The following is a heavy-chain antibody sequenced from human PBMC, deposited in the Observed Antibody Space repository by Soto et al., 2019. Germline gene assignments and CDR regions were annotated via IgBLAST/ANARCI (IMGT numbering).Heavy chain of an antibody. J-gene: IGHJ3*02. D-gene: IGHD1-26*01. CDR3: AIDGTSNSGNLYASDI. CDR2: ISPYTGNT. V-gene: IGHV1-18*01. Sequence: QVQLVQSGAEVKNPGASVKVACKASGYTFSSRGVIWVRQAPGQGLEWMGRISPYTGNTNYAQHLQGRVTMTTDTPTSTAYMDLRSLRSDDTSVYYCAIDGTSNSGNLYASDIWGQGTMVTVSS. CDR1: GYTFSSRG.